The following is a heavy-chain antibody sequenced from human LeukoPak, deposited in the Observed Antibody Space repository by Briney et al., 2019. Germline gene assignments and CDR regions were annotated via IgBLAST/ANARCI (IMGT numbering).Heavy chain of an antibody. CDR2: ISAYNGNT. CDR1: GYTFTSYG. Sequence: ASVKVSCKASGYTFTSYGISWVRQAPGQGLEWMGWISAYNGNTNYAQKLQGRVTMTTDTSTSTAYMELRSLRSDDTAVYYCARDSKGSSWYRVYGMDVWGQGTTVTVSS. J-gene: IGHJ6*02. V-gene: IGHV1-18*01. CDR3: ARDSKGSSWYRVYGMDV. D-gene: IGHD6-13*01.